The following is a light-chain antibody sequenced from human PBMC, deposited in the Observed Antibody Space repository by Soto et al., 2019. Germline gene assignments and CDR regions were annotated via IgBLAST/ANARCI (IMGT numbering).Light chain of an antibody. V-gene: IGLV2-23*03. CDR3: CSYGGSSTFEV. Sequence: QSVLAQPASVSASPGQSITIPCTGTSSDVGSYNLVSWFQQHPGKVPKLLIYEGTKRPSGLSDRFSGSKSGTTASLTISGLQAEDEAHYYCCSYGGSSTFEVFGTGTKVTVL. CDR1: SSDVGSYNL. CDR2: EGT. J-gene: IGLJ1*01.